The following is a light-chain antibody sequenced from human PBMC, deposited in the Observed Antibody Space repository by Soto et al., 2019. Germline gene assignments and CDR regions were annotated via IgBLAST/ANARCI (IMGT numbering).Light chain of an antibody. CDR1: QGISSW. V-gene: IGKV1-12*01. CDR2: AAS. Sequence: DIQMTQSPSSVSASVGDRVTITCRTSQGISSWLAWYQQKPGKAPKLLIFAASSLQNGVPSRVSGSGSGTEFTLTIIGLQPEDFSNYSCQSANSFPLTFGGGTKVEIK. J-gene: IGKJ4*01. CDR3: QSANSFPLT.